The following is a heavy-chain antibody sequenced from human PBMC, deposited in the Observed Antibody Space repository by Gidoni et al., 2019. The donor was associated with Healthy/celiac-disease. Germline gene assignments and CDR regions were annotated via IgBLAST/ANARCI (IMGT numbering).Heavy chain of an antibody. CDR3: ARGVDPLDY. CDR1: GGSISSYY. CDR2: IYYSGST. Sequence: QVQLQESGPGLVKPSETLSLTCTVSGGSISSYYWSWIRQPPGKGLEWIGYIYYSGSTNYNPSLKSRVTISVDTSKNQCSLKLSSVTAADTAVYYCARGVDPLDYWGQGTLVTVSS. J-gene: IGHJ4*02. D-gene: IGHD5-12*01. V-gene: IGHV4-59*01.